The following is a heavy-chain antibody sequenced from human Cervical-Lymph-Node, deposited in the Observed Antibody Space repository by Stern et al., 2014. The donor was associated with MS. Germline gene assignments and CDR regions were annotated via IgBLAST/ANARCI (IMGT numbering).Heavy chain of an antibody. CDR1: GFTFSSYA. CDR2: ISGSGGST. D-gene: IGHD2-15*01. J-gene: IGHJ6*02. CDR3: AKDGPPGYCSGGSCYDYYYYGMDV. Sequence: QLVQSGGGLVQPGGSLRLSCAASGFTFSSYAMSWVRQAPGKGLEWVSAISGSGGSTYYADSVKGRFTISRDNSKNTLYLQMNSLRAEDTAVYYCAKDGPPGYCSGGSCYDYYYYGMDVWGQGTTVTVSS. V-gene: IGHV3-23*04.